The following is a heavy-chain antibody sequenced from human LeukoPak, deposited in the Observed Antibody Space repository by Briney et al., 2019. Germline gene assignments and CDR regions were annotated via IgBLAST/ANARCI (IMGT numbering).Heavy chain of an antibody. Sequence: ASVKVSCKASGYTFTGYYMHWVRQAPGQGLEWMGRINPNSGGTNYAQKFQGRVTMTRDPSISTAYMELSRLRSDDTAVYYCAREGSIWGSWFDPWGQGTLVTVSS. CDR3: AREGSIWGSWFDP. J-gene: IGHJ5*02. V-gene: IGHV1-2*06. CDR1: GYTFTGYY. D-gene: IGHD7-27*01. CDR2: INPNSGGT.